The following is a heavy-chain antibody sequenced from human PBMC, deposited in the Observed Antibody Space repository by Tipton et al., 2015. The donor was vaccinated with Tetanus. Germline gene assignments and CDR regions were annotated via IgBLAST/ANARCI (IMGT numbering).Heavy chain of an antibody. J-gene: IGHJ6*02. Sequence: SLRLSCAASGFTFDDYAMHWARQAPGKGLEWVSSISWNSGSIGYADSVKGRFTISRDNAKNSLYLQMNSLRAEDTALYYCAKDTGVTPHYGMDVWGQGTTVTVSS. CDR2: ISWNSGSI. CDR1: GFTFDDYA. CDR3: AKDTGVTPHYGMDV. V-gene: IGHV3-9*01. D-gene: IGHD2-21*02.